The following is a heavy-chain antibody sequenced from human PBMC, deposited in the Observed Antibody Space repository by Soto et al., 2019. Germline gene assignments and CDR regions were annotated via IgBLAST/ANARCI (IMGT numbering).Heavy chain of an antibody. Sequence: SAILSLTCSVSGGSISSGDYYWSWIRQPPGKGLEWIGYIYYSGSTYYNPSLKSRVTISVDTSKNQFSLKLSSVTAADTAVYYCARVGMRKPGTTKTPPNNWFDPWGQGTLVTVSS. CDR2: IYYSGST. D-gene: IGHD2-2*01. J-gene: IGHJ5*02. CDR1: GGSISSGDYY. V-gene: IGHV4-30-4*02. CDR3: ARVGMRKPGTTKTPPNNWFDP.